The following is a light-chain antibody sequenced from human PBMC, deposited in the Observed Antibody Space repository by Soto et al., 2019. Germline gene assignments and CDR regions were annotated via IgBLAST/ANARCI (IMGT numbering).Light chain of an antibody. V-gene: IGLV1-44*01. CDR1: SSNIGSNT. Sequence: QSVLPQPPSASGTPGQRVTISCSGSSSNIGSNTVNWYQQLPGTAPKLLMYSNNQRPSGVPDRFSGSKSGTSASLAISGLQSEDEADYYCAAWDDSLNGSYVFGTGTKVTVL. CDR2: SNN. CDR3: AAWDDSLNGSYV. J-gene: IGLJ1*01.